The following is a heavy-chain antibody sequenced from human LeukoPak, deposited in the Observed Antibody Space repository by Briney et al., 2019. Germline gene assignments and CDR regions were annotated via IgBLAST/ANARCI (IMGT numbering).Heavy chain of an antibody. D-gene: IGHD6-19*01. V-gene: IGHV4-61*01. CDR3: ARGGTVALDY. CDR2: IYYSGST. CDR1: GYSISSGYY. J-gene: IGHJ4*02. Sequence: PSETLSLTCTVSGYSISSGYYWSWIRQPPGKGLEWIGYIYYSGSTNYNPSLKSRVTISVDTSKNQFSLKLSSVTAADTAVYYCARGGTVALDYWGQGTLVTVSS.